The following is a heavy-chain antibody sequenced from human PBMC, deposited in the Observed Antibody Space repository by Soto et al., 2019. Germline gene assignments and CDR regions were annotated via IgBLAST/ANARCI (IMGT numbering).Heavy chain of an antibody. CDR2: INPNSGGT. D-gene: IGHD2-2*02. J-gene: IGHJ4*02. CDR1: GYTFTGYY. CDR3: AREVYCSSTSCYSFDY. Sequence: ASVKVSCKASGYTFTGYYMHWVRQAPGQGLEWMGWINPNSGGTDYAQKFQGWVTMTRDTSISTAYMELSRLRSDDTAVYYCAREVYCSSTSCYSFDYWGQGTLVTVSS. V-gene: IGHV1-2*04.